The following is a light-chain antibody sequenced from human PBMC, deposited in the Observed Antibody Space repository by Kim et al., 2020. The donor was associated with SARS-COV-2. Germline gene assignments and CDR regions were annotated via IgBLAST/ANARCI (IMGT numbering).Light chain of an antibody. J-gene: IGLJ1*01. CDR2: DVS. V-gene: IGLV2-14*03. Sequence: SVTISCNGTSIDGGGYNYVSWYQQHPGKAPKLRIYDVSNRPSGVSNRFSGSKSGNTASLTISGLQAEDEADYYCSSYTSSSTLEGVFGTGTKVTVL. CDR1: SIDGGGYNY. CDR3: SSYTSSSTLEGV.